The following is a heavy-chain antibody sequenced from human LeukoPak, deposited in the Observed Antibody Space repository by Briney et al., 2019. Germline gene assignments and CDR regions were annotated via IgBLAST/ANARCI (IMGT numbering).Heavy chain of an antibody. CDR3: ARDCLGYSSSWYGYFDY. CDR1: GFTFSSYV. V-gene: IGHV3-30*19. CDR2: ISYDGSNK. D-gene: IGHD6-13*01. J-gene: IGHJ4*02. Sequence: GGSLRLSCAASGFTFSSYVMHWVRQAPGEGLEWVAVISYDGSNKYYADSVKGRFTISRDNSKNTLYLQMNSLRAEDTAVYYCARDCLGYSSSWYGYFDYWGQGTLVTVSS.